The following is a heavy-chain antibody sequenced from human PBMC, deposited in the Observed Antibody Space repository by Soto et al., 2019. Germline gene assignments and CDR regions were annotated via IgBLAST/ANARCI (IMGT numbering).Heavy chain of an antibody. J-gene: IGHJ5*02. Sequence: EEHLVESGGGLVQPGGSLRLYCAASGFTFSDYYMSWVRQAPGKGLEWVANINQDGSAKSYVDSVRGRFTISRDNGKNSLSMQMESLRAEDTAVYYCARWNGGFDPWGQGTLVTVSS. CDR1: GFTFSDYY. V-gene: IGHV3-7*05. CDR3: ARWNGGFDP. CDR2: INQDGSAK. D-gene: IGHD1-1*01.